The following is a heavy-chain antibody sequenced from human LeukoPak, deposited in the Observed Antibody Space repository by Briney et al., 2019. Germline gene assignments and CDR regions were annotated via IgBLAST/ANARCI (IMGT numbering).Heavy chain of an antibody. CDR3: ARGGVQWLDYFDY. V-gene: IGHV1-2*02. J-gene: IGHJ4*02. CDR2: INPNSGGT. D-gene: IGHD6-19*01. CDR1: GYTFTGYY. Sequence: ASVKVSCKASGYTFTGYYMHWVRQAPGQGLEWMGWINPNSGGTNYQGRVTMTRDTSISTAYMELSSLRSDDAAVFYCARGGVQWLDYFDYWGQGTLVTVSS.